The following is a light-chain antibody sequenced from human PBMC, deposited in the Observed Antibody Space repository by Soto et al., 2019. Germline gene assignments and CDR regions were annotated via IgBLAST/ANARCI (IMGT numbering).Light chain of an antibody. Sequence: EIVLTQSPGALSLSPGERATLSCRASQTVGSNYLGWYQQKPGQAPRLLIYGASNMATGIPDRFSGSGSGTDFTLTISRLEPEDFAVYYCQEYGSSRTFGQGTKVEIK. CDR3: QEYGSSRT. CDR2: GAS. J-gene: IGKJ1*01. V-gene: IGKV3-20*01. CDR1: QTVGSNY.